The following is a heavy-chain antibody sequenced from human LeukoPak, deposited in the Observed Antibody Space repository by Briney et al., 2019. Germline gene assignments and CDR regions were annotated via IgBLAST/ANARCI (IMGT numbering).Heavy chain of an antibody. V-gene: IGHV3-49*04. CDR2: IRSKAYGGTT. J-gene: IGHJ4*02. D-gene: IGHD4-17*01. Sequence: PGGSLRLSCIGSGFTFGDYAMTWVRQAPGKGLEWVGFIRSKAYGGTTEYAASVKDRFTISRDDSKSIAYLQMNSLKTEDTAVYYCTRETTPYYWGQGTLVTVSS. CDR3: TRETTPYY. CDR1: GFTFGDYA.